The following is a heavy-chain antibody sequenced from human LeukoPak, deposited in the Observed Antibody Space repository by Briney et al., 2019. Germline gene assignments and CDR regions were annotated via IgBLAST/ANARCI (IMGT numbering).Heavy chain of an antibody. J-gene: IGHJ6*02. CDR3: ARVRSARPYYYGMDV. CDR1: GFTVSSNY. V-gene: IGHV3-53*01. D-gene: IGHD6-25*01. Sequence: GGSLRLSCAASGFTVSSNYMSWVRQAPGKGLEWVSVIYSGGSTYYADSVKGRFTISGDNSKNTLYLQMNSLRAEDTAVYYCARVRSARPYYYGMDVWGQGTTVTVSS. CDR2: IYSGGST.